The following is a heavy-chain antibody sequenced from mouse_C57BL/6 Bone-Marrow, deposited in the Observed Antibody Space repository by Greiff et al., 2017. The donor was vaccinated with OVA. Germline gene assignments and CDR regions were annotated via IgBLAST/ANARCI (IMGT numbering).Heavy chain of an antibody. CDR2: ISSGGSYT. V-gene: IGHV5-6*02. D-gene: IGHD1-1*01. Sequence: EVKLVESGGDLVKPGGSLKLSCAASGFTFSSYGMSWVRQTPDKRLEWVATISSGGSYTYYPDSVKGRFTISRDNAKNTLYLQMSSLKSEDTAMYYCARHYYDSGGGYAMDYWGQGTSVTVSS. J-gene: IGHJ4*01. CDR3: ARHYYDSGGGYAMDY. CDR1: GFTFSSYG.